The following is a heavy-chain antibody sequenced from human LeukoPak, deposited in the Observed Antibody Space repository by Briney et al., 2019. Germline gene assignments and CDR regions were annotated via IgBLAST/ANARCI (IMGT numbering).Heavy chain of an antibody. CDR2: ISYDGSNK. Sequence: GGSLRLSCAASGSTFSSYAMHWVRQAPGKGLEWVAVISYDGSNKYYADSVKGRFTISRDNSKNTLYLQMNSLRAEDTAVYYCARGDIVVVVAATLVDAFDIWGQGTMVTVSS. CDR1: GSTFSSYA. CDR3: ARGDIVVVVAATLVDAFDI. J-gene: IGHJ3*02. V-gene: IGHV3-30*04. D-gene: IGHD2-15*01.